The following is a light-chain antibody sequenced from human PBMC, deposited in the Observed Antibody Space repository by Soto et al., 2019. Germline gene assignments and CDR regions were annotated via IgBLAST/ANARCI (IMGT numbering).Light chain of an antibody. J-gene: IGKJ2*03. V-gene: IGKV3-20*01. CDR2: ATS. CDR3: QQYGNSPRYS. Sequence: EIVLTQSPGTLSLSLGERATLSCRASQSVSSNYLAWYQQKPGQAPRLLIYATSSRATGIPDRFSGSGSGTDFPLTISRLEPDDFAVYYCQQYGNSPRYSFGQGTKLEIK. CDR1: QSVSSNY.